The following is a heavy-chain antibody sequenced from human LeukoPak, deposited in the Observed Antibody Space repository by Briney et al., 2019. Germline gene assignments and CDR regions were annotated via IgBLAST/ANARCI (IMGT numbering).Heavy chain of an antibody. CDR1: GYTFTGYH. CDR2: INPNSGDT. V-gene: IGHV1-2*06. Sequence: EASVKVSCKTSGYTFTGYHMHWVRQAPGQGLEWMGRINPNSGDTNYAQKFQGRVTMTRDTSISTAYMELSRLTSDDTAMYYYARDYCSSTSCLFDYWGQGTLVTVSS. J-gene: IGHJ4*02. D-gene: IGHD2-2*01. CDR3: ARDYCSSTSCLFDY.